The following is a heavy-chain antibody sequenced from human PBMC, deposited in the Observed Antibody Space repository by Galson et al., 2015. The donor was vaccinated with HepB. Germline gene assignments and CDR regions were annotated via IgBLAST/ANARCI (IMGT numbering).Heavy chain of an antibody. D-gene: IGHD3-9*01. Sequence: SLRLSCAASGFTFSSYSMNWVRQAPGKGLEWVSSISSSSSYIYYADSVKGRFTISRDNAKNSLYLQMNSLRAEDTAVYYCARTGGGYFDWRQLDYWGQGTLVTVSS. CDR3: ARTGGGYFDWRQLDY. V-gene: IGHV3-21*01. J-gene: IGHJ4*02. CDR1: GFTFSSYS. CDR2: ISSSSSYI.